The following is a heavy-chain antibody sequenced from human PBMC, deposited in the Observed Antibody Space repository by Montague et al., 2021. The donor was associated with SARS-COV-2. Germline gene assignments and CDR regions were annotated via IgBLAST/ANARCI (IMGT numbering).Heavy chain of an antibody. CDR3: ARDRPRSYYYDSGTYTWGGYGMDV. Sequence: SETLSLTCVVSGDSISTDNWWTWVRLPPGKGLEWDGEIYHTGSTKYKPSLKSRVSMSVDKSWNQFSLRLTSVTAADTAIYYCARDRPRSYYYDSGTYTWGGYGMDVWGQGTAVTVS. CDR1: GDSISTDNW. V-gene: IGHV4-4*02. J-gene: IGHJ6*02. CDR2: IYHTGST. D-gene: IGHD3-10*01.